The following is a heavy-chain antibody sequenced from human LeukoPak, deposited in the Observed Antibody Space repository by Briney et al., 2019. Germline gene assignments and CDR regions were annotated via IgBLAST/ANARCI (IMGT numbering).Heavy chain of an antibody. D-gene: IGHD2-21*02. CDR2: ISYDGSNK. CDR3: AKDRPLAYCGGDCYSTGYFDY. CDR1: GFTFSSYA. V-gene: IGHV3-30*18. Sequence: PGGSLRLSCAASGFTFSSYAMNWVRQAPGKGLEWVAVISYDGSNKYYADSVKGRFTISRDNSKNTLYLQMNSLRAEDTAAYYCAKDRPLAYCGGDCYSTGYFDYWGQGTLVTVSS. J-gene: IGHJ4*02.